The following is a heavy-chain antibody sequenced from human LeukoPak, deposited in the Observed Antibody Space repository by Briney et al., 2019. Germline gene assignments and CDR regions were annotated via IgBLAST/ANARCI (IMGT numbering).Heavy chain of an antibody. Sequence: PSETLSLTCTVSGGSISSSSYSWGWIRQPPGKGLEWIGNIYYSGSTYYNPSLKSRVTISVDTSKNQFSLKLSSVTAADTAVYYCATLDDSSGYYNGYWGQGTLVTVSS. CDR2: IYYSGST. D-gene: IGHD3-22*01. J-gene: IGHJ4*02. V-gene: IGHV4-39*01. CDR1: GGSISSSSYS. CDR3: ATLDDSSGYYNGY.